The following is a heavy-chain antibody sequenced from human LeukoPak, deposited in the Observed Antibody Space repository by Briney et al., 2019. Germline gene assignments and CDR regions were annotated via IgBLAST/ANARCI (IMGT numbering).Heavy chain of an antibody. CDR3: ARVGYSYGYYNYYYYYMDV. D-gene: IGHD5-18*01. CDR2: ISSSGSTI. Sequence: PGGSLRLSCAASGFPFSSYGMHWVRQAPGKGLEGVSYISSSGSTIYYADSVKGRFTISRDNAKNSLYLQMNSLRAEDTAVYYCARVGYSYGYYNYYYYYMDVWGKGTTVTISS. CDR1: GFPFSSYG. J-gene: IGHJ6*03. V-gene: IGHV3-48*04.